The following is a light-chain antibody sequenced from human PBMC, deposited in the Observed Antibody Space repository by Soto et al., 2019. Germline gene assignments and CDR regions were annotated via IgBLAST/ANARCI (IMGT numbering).Light chain of an antibody. V-gene: IGLV2-8*01. CDR2: EVT. Sequence: QSVLTQPPSASGSPGQSVTISCTGTSTDVGAYNYVSWYQQHPGKAPKLMIYEVTKRPSGVPDRFSGSESGNTASLTVSGLQTEDEADYYCGSHAGNSNLVFGGGTKLTVL. CDR1: STDVGAYNY. CDR3: GSHAGNSNLV. J-gene: IGLJ3*02.